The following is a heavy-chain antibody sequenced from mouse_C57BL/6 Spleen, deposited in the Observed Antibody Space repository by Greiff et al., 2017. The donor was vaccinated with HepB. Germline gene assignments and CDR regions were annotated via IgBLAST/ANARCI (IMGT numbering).Heavy chain of an antibody. CDR3: ARGGDYDGKLYFDY. Sequence: VQLQQPGAELVRPGTSVKLSCKASGYTFTSYWMHWVKQRPGQGLEWIGVIDPSDSYTNYNQKFKGKATLTVDTSSSTAYMQRSSLTSEDSAVYYCARGGDYDGKLYFDYWGQGTTLTVSS. CDR2: IDPSDSYT. D-gene: IGHD2-4*01. J-gene: IGHJ2*01. V-gene: IGHV1-59*01. CDR1: GYTFTSYW.